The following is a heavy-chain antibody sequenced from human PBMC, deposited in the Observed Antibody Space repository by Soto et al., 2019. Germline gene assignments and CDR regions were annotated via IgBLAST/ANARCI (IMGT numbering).Heavy chain of an antibody. CDR3: ARVNCSGGSCFPVRYYYYGMDV. V-gene: IGHV4-31*03. Sequence: QVQLQESGPGLVKPSQTLSLTCTVSGGSISSGGYYWSWIRQHPGKGLAWIGYIYYSGSTYYNPSPKSRVTISVDTSKNQFSLKLSSVTAADTAVYYCARVNCSGGSCFPVRYYYYGMDVWGQGTTVTVSS. J-gene: IGHJ6*02. D-gene: IGHD2-15*01. CDR2: IYYSGST. CDR1: GGSISSGGYY.